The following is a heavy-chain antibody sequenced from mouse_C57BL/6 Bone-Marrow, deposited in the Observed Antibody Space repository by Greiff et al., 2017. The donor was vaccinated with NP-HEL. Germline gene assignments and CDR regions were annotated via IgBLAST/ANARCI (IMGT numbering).Heavy chain of an antibody. CDR1: GYTFTSYW. CDR3: ATHYRGFAY. Sequence: QVQLQQPGAELVMPGASVKLSCKASGYTFTSYWMHWVKQRPGQGLEWIGELDPSDSYTNYNQKFQGKSTLTVDKSSSTAYMQLSSLTSEDSAVYYCATHYRGFAYWGQGTLVTVSA. CDR2: LDPSDSYT. D-gene: IGHD1-2*01. J-gene: IGHJ3*01. V-gene: IGHV1-69*01.